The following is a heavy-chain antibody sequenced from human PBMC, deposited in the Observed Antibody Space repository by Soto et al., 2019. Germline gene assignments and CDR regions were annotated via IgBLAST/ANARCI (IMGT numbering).Heavy chain of an antibody. CDR3: ARVGLLVRGIRVNYFDY. CDR1: GYTFTDYF. J-gene: IGHJ4*02. V-gene: IGHV1-2*02. CDR2: INPNSGGT. Sequence: QVQLVQSGAEVRKPGASVKVSCKASGYTFTDYFLHWVRQAPGQGLEWMGWINPNSGGTTYAQKFQGRVTMTRDTSITTAYREVNRLQSDDTAVYYCARVGLLVRGIRVNYFDYWGQGTLVTASS. D-gene: IGHD3-10*01.